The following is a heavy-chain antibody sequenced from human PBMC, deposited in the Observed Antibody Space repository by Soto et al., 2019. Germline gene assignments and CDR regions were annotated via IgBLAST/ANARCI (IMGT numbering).Heavy chain of an antibody. J-gene: IGHJ6*02. D-gene: IGHD6-13*01. CDR1: GGSISSYY. CDR2: IYYSGST. Sequence: SETLSLTCTVSGGSISSYYWSWIRQPPGKGLEWIGYIYYSGSTNYNPSLKSRVTISVDTSKNQFSLKLSSVTAADTAVYYCARHGGQEPGISSCLSCYYYGMDVWGQGTTVTVSS. CDR3: ARHGGQEPGISSCLSCYYYGMDV. V-gene: IGHV4-59*08.